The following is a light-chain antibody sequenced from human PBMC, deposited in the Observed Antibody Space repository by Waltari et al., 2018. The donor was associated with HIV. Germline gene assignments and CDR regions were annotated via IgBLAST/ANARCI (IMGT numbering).Light chain of an antibody. CDR1: SHNLGNNY. CDR3: GTWDSSLNAVI. CDR2: ENH. J-gene: IGLJ2*01. V-gene: IGLV1-51*02. Sequence: FVLPQPPSVPAAPGPKVTLSRPGTSHNLGNNYLSWYPHPPATAPKLLIYENHKRAAGIPDRFSGSKSGTSATLGITGLQTGDEADYYCGTWDSSLNAVIFGGGTKLTVL.